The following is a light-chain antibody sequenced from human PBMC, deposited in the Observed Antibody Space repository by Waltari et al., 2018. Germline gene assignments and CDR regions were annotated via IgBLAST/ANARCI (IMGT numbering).Light chain of an antibody. CDR1: SSVVGFYNL. CDR3: CSYAGRNIWV. CDR2: EVI. J-gene: IGLJ3*02. V-gene: IGLV2-23*02. Sequence: QSALTQPASVSGSPGHSITISCTVTSSVVGFYNLVSWYQQRPGNAPELVVYEVITRPSWISNRFSGSKSGNTASLTISGLQAEDEADYYCCSYAGRNIWVFGGGTKLTVL.